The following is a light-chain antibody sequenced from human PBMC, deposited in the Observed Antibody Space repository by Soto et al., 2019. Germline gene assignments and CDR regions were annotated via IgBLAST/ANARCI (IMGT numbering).Light chain of an antibody. CDR3: QQYVSSPWT. CDR2: GAS. V-gene: IGKV3-20*01. Sequence: EIVLTQSPGTLSLSPGERATLSCRASQSVSSNYLAWCQQKPGQAPRLLIYGASSSATGIPDRFRGSGSGTAFSLTISRLEPEDCAVYYCQQYVSSPWTFGQGTKGESK. CDR1: QSVSSNY. J-gene: IGKJ1*01.